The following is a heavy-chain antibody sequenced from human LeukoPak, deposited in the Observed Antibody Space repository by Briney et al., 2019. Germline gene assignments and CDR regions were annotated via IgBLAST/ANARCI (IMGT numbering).Heavy chain of an antibody. CDR1: GGSISSGSYY. CDR3: AGDMFLSGSGATVVTYNWFDP. CDR2: IYTSGST. V-gene: IGHV4-61*02. D-gene: IGHD4-23*01. Sequence: SQTLSLTCTVSGGSISSGSYYWSWIRQPAGKGLEWIGRIYTSGSTNYNPSLKSRVTISVDTSKNQFSLKLSSVTAADTAVYYCAGDMFLSGSGATVVTYNWFDPWGQGTLVTVSS. J-gene: IGHJ5*02.